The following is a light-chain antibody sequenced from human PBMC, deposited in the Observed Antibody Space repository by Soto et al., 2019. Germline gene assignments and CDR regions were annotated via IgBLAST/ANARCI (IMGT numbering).Light chain of an antibody. CDR1: QSINNW. CDR3: QQYDTYWT. Sequence: DIQMTQSPSTLSASVGDRVTITCRASQSINNWLAWYQQKPGKAPKLLIYKASNLDIGVPSRFSGSGSGTEFTLTIISLQPDYFATYYCQQYDTYWTFGQGTKVEIK. CDR2: KAS. J-gene: IGKJ1*01. V-gene: IGKV1-5*03.